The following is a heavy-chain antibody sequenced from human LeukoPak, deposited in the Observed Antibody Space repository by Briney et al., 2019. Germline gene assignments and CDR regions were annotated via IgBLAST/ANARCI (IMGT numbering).Heavy chain of an antibody. CDR2: IWYDGSNK. J-gene: IGHJ4*02. D-gene: IGHD5-12*01. Sequence: PGGSLRLSCAASGFTFSSYGMHWVRQAPGKGLEWVAVIWYDGSNKYYADSVKGRFTISRDNSKNTLYLQMNSLRAEDTAVYYCAREGASRGYSGYDPLTPFDYRGQGTLVTVSS. CDR1: GFTFSSYG. CDR3: AREGASRGYSGYDPLTPFDY. V-gene: IGHV3-33*01.